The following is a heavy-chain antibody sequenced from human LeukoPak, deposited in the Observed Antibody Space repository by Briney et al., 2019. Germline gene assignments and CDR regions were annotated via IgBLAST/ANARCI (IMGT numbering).Heavy chain of an antibody. CDR1: GFTFSSYG. V-gene: IGHV3-30*18. J-gene: IGHJ3*02. Sequence: GGSLRLSCAASGFTFSSYGMHWFRQAPGKGLEWVAVISYDGSNKYYADSVKGRFTISRDNSKNTLYLQMNSLRAEDTAVYYCAKDSEEAFDIWGQGTMVTVSS. CDR3: AKDSEEAFDI. CDR2: ISYDGSNK.